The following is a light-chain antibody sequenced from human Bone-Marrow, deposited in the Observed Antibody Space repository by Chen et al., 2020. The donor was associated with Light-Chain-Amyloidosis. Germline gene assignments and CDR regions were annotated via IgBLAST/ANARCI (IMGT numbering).Light chain of an antibody. V-gene: IGKV3-11*01. CDR3: QHRGGWPPLS. CDR2: DAS. J-gene: IGKJ4*01. Sequence: EVVLTQSPPTLSLSPGERATLSCRASQIITTHLVWYQQKPGQVPRLLIYDASTRATGIPARFSGSGSGTDFTLSISSLEAEDFAVYYCQHRGGWPPLSFGGGTKIEIK. CDR1: QIITTH.